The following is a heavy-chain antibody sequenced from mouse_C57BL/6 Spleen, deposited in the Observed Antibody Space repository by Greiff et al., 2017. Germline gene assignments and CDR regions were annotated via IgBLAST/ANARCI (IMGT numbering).Heavy chain of an antibody. D-gene: IGHD3-2*02. J-gene: IGHJ4*01. CDR1: GYTFTDYY. Sequence: EVKLQQSGPELVKPGASVKISCKASGYTFTDYYMNWVKQSHGKSLEWIGDINPNNGGTSYNQKFKGKATLTVDKSSSTAYMELRSLTSEDSAVYYCARGAAQATYAMDYWGQGTSVTVSS. CDR2: INPNNGGT. CDR3: ARGAAQATYAMDY. V-gene: IGHV1-26*01.